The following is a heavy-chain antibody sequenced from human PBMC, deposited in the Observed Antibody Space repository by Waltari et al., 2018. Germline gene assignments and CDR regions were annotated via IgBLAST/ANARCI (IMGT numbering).Heavy chain of an antibody. Sequence: QVQLVQSGAEVKKPGASVKVSCKASGYTFTSYTMHWVRQAPGQRLEWMGWINAGNGNTKYSQKFQGRVTITRDTSASTAYMELSSLRSEDTAVYYCATDGSGSQVDYWGQGTLVTVSS. CDR2: INAGNGNT. J-gene: IGHJ4*02. CDR3: ATDGSGSQVDY. V-gene: IGHV1-3*01. D-gene: IGHD3-10*01. CDR1: GYTFTSYT.